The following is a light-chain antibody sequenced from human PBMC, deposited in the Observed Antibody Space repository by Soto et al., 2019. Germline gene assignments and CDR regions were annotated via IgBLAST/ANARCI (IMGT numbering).Light chain of an antibody. CDR3: QQYNSAPIT. V-gene: IGKV1-5*03. J-gene: IGKJ5*01. CDR1: QTISSW. Sequence: DIQMTQSPSTLSASVGDRVTITCRASQTISSWLAWYQQKPGKAPKLLIYKASSLESGVPSRFSGSGSGTEFTLTISSLQPDDFATYHCQQYNSAPITFGQGTRLEIK. CDR2: KAS.